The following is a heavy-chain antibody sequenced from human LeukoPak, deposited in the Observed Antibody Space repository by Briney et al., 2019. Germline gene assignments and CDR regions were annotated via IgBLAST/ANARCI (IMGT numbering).Heavy chain of an antibody. J-gene: IGHJ4*02. V-gene: IGHV3-21*01. CDR3: ARENHGSFDY. Sequence: GGSLRLSCAASGFSFSTYYVDWVRQAPGKGLEWVSCISSSSTYIYYADSVRGRFAISRDNAKNSLYLQMNSLRAEDTAVYYCARENHGSFDYWGQGSLVTVSS. D-gene: IGHD1-14*01. CDR2: ISSSSTYI. CDR1: GFSFSTYY.